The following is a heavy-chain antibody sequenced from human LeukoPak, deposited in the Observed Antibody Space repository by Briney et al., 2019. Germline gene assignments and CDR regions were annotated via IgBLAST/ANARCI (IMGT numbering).Heavy chain of an antibody. CDR2: INPNSGGT. V-gene: IGHV1-2*02. CDR1: GYTFTGYY. CDR3: ARERGTGIAVAVPDAFDI. J-gene: IGHJ3*02. Sequence: ASVKVSCKASGYTFTGYYMHWVRQAPGQGLEWMGWINPNSGGTNYAQKFQGRVTMTRDTSISTAYMELSRLRSDDTAMYYCARERGTGIAVAVPDAFDIWGQGTMVTVSS. D-gene: IGHD6-19*01.